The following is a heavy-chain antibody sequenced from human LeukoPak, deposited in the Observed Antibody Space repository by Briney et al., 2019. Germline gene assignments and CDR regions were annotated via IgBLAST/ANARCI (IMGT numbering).Heavy chain of an antibody. CDR3: VRGGPSTWS. CDR1: GFTFKLYW. Sequence: GGSLRLSCAASGFTFKLYWMHWVRQVPGRGPVWVSRINHDGSDTIYADSVKGRFTISRDDAKNTLYLQMNNLRAEDTAVYYCVRGGPSTWSWGQGTLVTVSS. D-gene: IGHD2-15*01. J-gene: IGHJ5*02. CDR2: INHDGSDT. V-gene: IGHV3-74*01.